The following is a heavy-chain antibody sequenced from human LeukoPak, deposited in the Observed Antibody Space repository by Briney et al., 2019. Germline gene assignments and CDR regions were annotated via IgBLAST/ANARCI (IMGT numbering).Heavy chain of an antibody. CDR1: GFSFSTYE. CDR2: ISASGQTI. V-gene: IGHV3-48*03. CDR3: ARDRDVDYGNDGFDI. J-gene: IGHJ3*02. D-gene: IGHD4/OR15-4a*01. Sequence: PGGSLRLSCAASGFSFSTYEFHWVRHAPGKGLVWVSYISASGQTIYYADSVRGRFTISRDNAKNSLYLQMNSLGAEDTAVYHCARDRDVDYGNDGFDIWGQGTTVTVSS.